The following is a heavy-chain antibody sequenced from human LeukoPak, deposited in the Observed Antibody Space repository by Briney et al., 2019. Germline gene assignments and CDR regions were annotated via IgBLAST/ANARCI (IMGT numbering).Heavy chain of an antibody. V-gene: IGHV2-5*02. J-gene: IGHJ4*02. CDR1: GFSLSTSGVA. Sequence: SGPTLVNPTQTLTLTCTFSGFSLSTSGVAVGWIRQPPGNALEWLALIYWDDDKRYSPSLKSRLTITKDTSKNQVALTMANMDPVDTGTYYCARGRVVERYSGSWAFDYWGQGTLVTVSS. D-gene: IGHD6-13*01. CDR3: ARGRVVERYSGSWAFDY. CDR2: IYWDDDK.